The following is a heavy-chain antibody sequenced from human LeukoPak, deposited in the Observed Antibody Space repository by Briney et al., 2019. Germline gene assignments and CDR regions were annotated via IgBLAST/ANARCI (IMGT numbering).Heavy chain of an antibody. CDR2: INHSGST. CDR3: ARGLDDSSGYRQYYFDY. J-gene: IGHJ4*02. Sequence: SETQSLTCVVYGGSFSGYYWSWIRQPPGKGLEWIGEINHSGSTNYNPSLKSRVTISVDTSKNQFSLKLSSVTAADTAVYYCARGLDDSSGYRQYYFDYWGQGTLVTVSS. D-gene: IGHD3-22*01. CDR1: GGSFSGYY. V-gene: IGHV4-34*01.